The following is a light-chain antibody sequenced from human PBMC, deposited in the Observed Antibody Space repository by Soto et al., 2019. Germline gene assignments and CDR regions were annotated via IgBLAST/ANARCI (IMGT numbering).Light chain of an antibody. Sequence: QLVLTQPPSVSGAPGQRVTISCTGSSSNIGAGYDVHWYQQLPGTAPKLLIYGNSNRPSGVPDRFSGSKSGTSASLAITGLQAEDEADYYCQSYDSSRTWVFGGGTQLTVL. CDR1: SSNIGAGYD. J-gene: IGLJ3*02. V-gene: IGLV1-40*01. CDR3: QSYDSSRTWV. CDR2: GNS.